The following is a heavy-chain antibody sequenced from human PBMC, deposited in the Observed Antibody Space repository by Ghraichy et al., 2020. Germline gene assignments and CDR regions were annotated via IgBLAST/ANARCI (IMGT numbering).Heavy chain of an antibody. J-gene: IGHJ4*02. CDR1: GFTFSDYA. Sequence: GESLNISCAASGFTFSDYAMAWVRQAPGKGLEWVSSISGSGGGRYYSDSVKGRFSVSRDNSANTVYLEMNSLRAEDTAVYFCARRLGVVAPKGFDFWGQGSLVTVSP. D-gene: IGHD2-21*01. CDR2: ISGSGGGR. CDR3: ARRLGVVAPKGFDF. V-gene: IGHV3-23*01.